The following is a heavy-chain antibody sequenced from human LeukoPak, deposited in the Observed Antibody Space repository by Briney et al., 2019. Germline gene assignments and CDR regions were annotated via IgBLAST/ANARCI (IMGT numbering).Heavy chain of an antibody. CDR1: GFSLSTSGVG. Sequence: SGPTLVNPTQTLTLTCTFSGFSLSTSGVGVAWIRQPPGKALEWLALIYWDDDKRYSPSLKSRLTITKDTSKNQVVLTMTNMDPVDTATYYCARRQRQQQLRVWYFDLWGRGTLVTVSS. V-gene: IGHV2-5*02. CDR3: ARRQRQQQLRVWYFDL. J-gene: IGHJ2*01. D-gene: IGHD6-13*01. CDR2: IYWDDDK.